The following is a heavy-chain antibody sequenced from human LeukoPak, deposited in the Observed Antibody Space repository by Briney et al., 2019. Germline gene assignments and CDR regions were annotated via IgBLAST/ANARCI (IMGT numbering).Heavy chain of an antibody. V-gene: IGHV3-48*01. D-gene: IGHD3-3*01. CDR3: ARDDQGSTYYDFWSDYYHP. Sequence: GGSLRLSCAASGFTFSSYSMNWVRQAPGKGLEWVSYISSNSSTIYYADSVKGRFTISRDNAKNSLYLQMNSLRAEDTAVYYCARDDQGSTYYDFWSDYYHPWGQGTLVTVSS. J-gene: IGHJ5*02. CDR2: ISSNSSTI. CDR1: GFTFSSYS.